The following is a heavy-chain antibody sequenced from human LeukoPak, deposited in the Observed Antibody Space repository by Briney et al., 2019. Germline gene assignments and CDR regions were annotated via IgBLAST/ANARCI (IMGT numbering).Heavy chain of an antibody. CDR1: GFTLDDYG. Sequence: RAGGSLRLSCAASGFTLDDYGMNWVRQAPGKGLEWVSCINWNGGSTGYADSVKGRFTISRDNAKNSLYLQMNSLRAEDTALYYCARDWGYDSSGYYYAEYFQHWGQGTLVTVSS. CDR2: INWNGGST. D-gene: IGHD3-22*01. J-gene: IGHJ1*01. CDR3: ARDWGYDSSGYYYAEYFQH. V-gene: IGHV3-20*04.